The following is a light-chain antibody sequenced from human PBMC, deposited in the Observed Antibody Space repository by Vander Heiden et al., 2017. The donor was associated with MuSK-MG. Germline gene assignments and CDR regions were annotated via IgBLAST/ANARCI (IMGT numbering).Light chain of an antibody. CDR1: QTISSY. CDR2: AAS. Sequence: DIQMTQSPSSLSASVGDRVTITCRASQTISSYLNWYHQKPGKAPKLLISAASSLQSGVPSRFSGNGSGTDFTLTISRLQPEDFATYYCQQSDSTPYTFGQGTKLEIK. V-gene: IGKV1-39*01. CDR3: QQSDSTPYT. J-gene: IGKJ2*01.